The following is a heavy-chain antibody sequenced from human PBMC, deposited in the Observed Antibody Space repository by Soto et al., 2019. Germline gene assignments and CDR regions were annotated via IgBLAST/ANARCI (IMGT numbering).Heavy chain of an antibody. CDR1: GFTFSSYA. V-gene: IGHV3-23*01. Sequence: GGSLRLSCAASGFTFSSYAMSWVRQAPGKGLEWASAISGSGGSTYYADSVKGRFTISRDNSKNTLYLQMNSLRAEDTAVYYCAKGYYYDSSGYYFRWFDPWGQGTLVTVSS. CDR3: AKGYYYDSSGYYFRWFDP. CDR2: ISGSGGST. D-gene: IGHD3-22*01. J-gene: IGHJ5*02.